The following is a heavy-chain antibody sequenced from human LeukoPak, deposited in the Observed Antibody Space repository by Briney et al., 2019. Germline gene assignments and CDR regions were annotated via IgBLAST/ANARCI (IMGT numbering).Heavy chain of an antibody. D-gene: IGHD5-12*01. V-gene: IGHV3-23*01. CDR2: ISESGAGT. CDR1: GFTFSSYA. CDR3: AKSGYGSTSRIDY. J-gene: IGHJ4*02. Sequence: GGSLRLSCAASGFTFSSYAMSWVRQAPGKGLEWLSAISESGAGTYYADSVKGRFTISRDNSKNTLYLQMNSLRAEDTAVYYCAKSGYGSTSRIDYWGQGTLVTVSS.